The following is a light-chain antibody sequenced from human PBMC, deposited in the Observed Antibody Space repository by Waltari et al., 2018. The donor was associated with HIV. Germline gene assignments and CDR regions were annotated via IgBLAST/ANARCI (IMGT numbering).Light chain of an antibody. V-gene: IGLV3-1*01. CDR1: KLGDTY. CDR2: QDS. Sequence: SYELTQPPSVSVSPGQTASITCPGDKLGDTYACWYQQKPGQPPVLVIYQDSKRPSGIPERFSGSNSGNTATLTISGTQAMDEADYYCQAWDSSTAVVFGGGTKLTVL. CDR3: QAWDSSTAVV. J-gene: IGLJ2*01.